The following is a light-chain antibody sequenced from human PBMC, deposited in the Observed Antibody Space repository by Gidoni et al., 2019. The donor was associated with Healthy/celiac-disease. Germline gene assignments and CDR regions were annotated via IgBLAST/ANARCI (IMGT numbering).Light chain of an antibody. CDR1: SLRSYY. Sequence: SSELTQDPAVSVALGQTVRITCQGDSLRSYYASWYQQKPGQAPVLVIDGKNNRPSGIPDRFSCSSSGNTASLTITGAQAEDEADYYCNSRDSSCNHVVFGGGTNLTVL. J-gene: IGLJ2*01. CDR2: GKN. V-gene: IGLV3-19*01. CDR3: NSRDSSCNHVV.